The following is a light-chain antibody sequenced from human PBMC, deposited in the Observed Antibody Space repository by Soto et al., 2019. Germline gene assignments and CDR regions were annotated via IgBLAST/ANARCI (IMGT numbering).Light chain of an antibody. CDR2: YDS. V-gene: IGLV3-21*04. J-gene: IGLJ1*01. CDR1: NIGDKR. CDR3: QVWDIMTDNYV. Sequence: SSELTQPPSVSVAPEKTATITCGGNNIGDKRVHWYRQKPGQAPVLLISYDSDRPSGIPERFSGSNSGNTATLTISRVEAGDEADYYCQVWDIMTDNYVFGGGPKVTVL.